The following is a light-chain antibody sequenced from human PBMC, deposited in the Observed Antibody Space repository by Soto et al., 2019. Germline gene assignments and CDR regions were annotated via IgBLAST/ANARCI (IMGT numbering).Light chain of an antibody. Sequence: GLTQSPATLFLSPGERATLSCRASQSVSSYVAWYQQKPDQAPRPIIYGASNRPTGIPARVSGSGSGTYFTLTISSLEPEDFAVYYCQQRSNWPPKVTFGGGTKVEIK. CDR1: QSVSSY. CDR3: QQRSNWPPKVT. V-gene: IGKV3-11*01. J-gene: IGKJ4*01. CDR2: GAS.